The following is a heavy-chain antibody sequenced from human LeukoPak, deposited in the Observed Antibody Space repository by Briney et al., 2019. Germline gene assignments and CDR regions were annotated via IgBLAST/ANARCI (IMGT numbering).Heavy chain of an antibody. V-gene: IGHV4-39*01. D-gene: IGHD5-18*01. CDR1: VGSICSSSDY. Sequence: SETLSLTCTVSVGSICSSSDYGGWIRQPPGKGLEWIGSIYYSGTTHYNPSLRSRVTISVDTSKNQFSLKLSTVTAADTAVFYCARGAGYTFENYFDYWGQGTLVTVSS. J-gene: IGHJ4*02. CDR3: ARGAGYTFENYFDY. CDR2: IYYSGTT.